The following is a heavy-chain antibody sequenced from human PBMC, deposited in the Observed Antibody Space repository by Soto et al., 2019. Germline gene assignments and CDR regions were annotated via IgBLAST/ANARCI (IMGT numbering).Heavy chain of an antibody. V-gene: IGHV1-2*02. CDR1: GYTFTGYY. D-gene: IGHD3-16*01. J-gene: IGHJ3*02. CDR2: INPNSGGT. Sequence: DSVKVSCKASGYTFTGYYMHWVRQAPGQGLEWMGWINPNSGGTNYAQTFQGRVTMTRDTSISTAYMELSRLRSDDTAVYYCARVGRLGEFIAFDIWGQGTMVTVSS. CDR3: ARVGRLGEFIAFDI.